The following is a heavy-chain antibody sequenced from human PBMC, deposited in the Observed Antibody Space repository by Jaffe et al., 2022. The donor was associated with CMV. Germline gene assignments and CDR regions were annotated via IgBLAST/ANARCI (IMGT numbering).Heavy chain of an antibody. CDR1: GFTFSNYA. CDR2: IGGTSGNT. Sequence: EVQVVESGGGFVQPGGSLKLSCVASGFTFSNYAMSWVRQAPGKGLQWVSAIGGTSGNTYYADSVRGRFTISRDNSRGMLFLLMNSLRADDTAIYYCTKDPWDGKDERGPAWGQGTLVTVSS. CDR3: TKDPWDGKDERGPA. J-gene: IGHJ5*02. D-gene: IGHD1-26*01. V-gene: IGHV3-23*04.